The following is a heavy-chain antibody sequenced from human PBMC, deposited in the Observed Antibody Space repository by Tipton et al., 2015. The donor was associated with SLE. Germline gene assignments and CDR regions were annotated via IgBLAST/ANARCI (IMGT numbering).Heavy chain of an antibody. CDR3: TRSVVGAVVFDY. CDR2: IRSKANNYAT. V-gene: IGHV3-73*01. D-gene: IGHD2-15*01. CDR1: GFSFTASI. J-gene: IGHJ4*02. Sequence: SLRLSCAASGFSFTASIMHWVRQASGKGLEWVGRIRSKANNYATAYIASVEGRFTISRDDSKNTAYLQMNSLKTEDTAVYYCTRSVVGAVVFDYWGRGTLVTVSS.